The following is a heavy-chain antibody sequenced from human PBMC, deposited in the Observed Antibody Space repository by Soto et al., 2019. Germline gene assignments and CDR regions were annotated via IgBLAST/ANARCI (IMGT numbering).Heavy chain of an antibody. Sequence: SETLSLTCAVYGGSFSGYYWSWIRQPPGKGLEWIGEINHSGSTNYNPSLKSRVTISVDTSKNQFSLKLSSVTAADTAVYYCARVVYADCSGGSCYLSYYFDYWGQGTLVTVSS. V-gene: IGHV4-34*01. D-gene: IGHD2-15*01. CDR2: INHSGST. J-gene: IGHJ4*02. CDR3: ARVVYADCSGGSCYLSYYFDY. CDR1: GGSFSGYY.